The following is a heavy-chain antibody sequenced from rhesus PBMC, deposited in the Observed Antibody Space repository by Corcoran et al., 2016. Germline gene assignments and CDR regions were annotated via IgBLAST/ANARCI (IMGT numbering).Heavy chain of an antibody. CDR2: IGGSSGST. CDR3: ARRPSYYYSGSFDGLDS. J-gene: IGHJ6*01. V-gene: IGHV4-165*02. Sequence: QVQLQESGPGLVKPSETLPLTCAVSSASISSNYWNWIRQPPGKGLEWIGYIGGSSGSTYYNPSLTSRVTISTDTSKNQFSLKLSSVTAADTAVYYCARRPSYYYSGSFDGLDSWGQGVVVTVSS. D-gene: IGHD3-16*01. CDR1: SASISSNY.